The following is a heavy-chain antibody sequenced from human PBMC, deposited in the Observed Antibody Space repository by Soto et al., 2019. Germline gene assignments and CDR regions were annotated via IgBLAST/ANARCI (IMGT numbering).Heavy chain of an antibody. CDR2: IYYSGST. CDR1: GGSISSSSYY. Sequence: QLQLQESGPGLVKPSETLSLTCTVSGGSISSSSYYWGWIRQPPGKGLEWIGSIYYSGSTYYNPSLKSRVTISVDTSKNLFSLMLSSVTAADTAVYYCASLSDYDILTGYYSLGFFGMDVWGQGTTVTVSS. CDR3: ASLSDYDILTGYYSLGFFGMDV. V-gene: IGHV4-39*01. J-gene: IGHJ6*02. D-gene: IGHD3-9*01.